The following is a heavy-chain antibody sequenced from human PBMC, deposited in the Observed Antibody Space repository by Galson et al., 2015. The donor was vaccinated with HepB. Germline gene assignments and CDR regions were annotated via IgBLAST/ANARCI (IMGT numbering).Heavy chain of an antibody. Sequence: CAISGDSVSSNSAAWNWIGQSPSRGLEWLGRTYYRSKWYNDYAVSVKSRITINPDTSKSQFSLQLNSVTPEDTAVYYCARVGLDGDYEPYYYGMDVWGQGTTVTVSS. CDR3: ARVGLDGDYEPYYYGMDV. CDR1: GDSVSSNSAA. J-gene: IGHJ6*02. D-gene: IGHD4-17*01. CDR2: TYYRSKWYN. V-gene: IGHV6-1*01.